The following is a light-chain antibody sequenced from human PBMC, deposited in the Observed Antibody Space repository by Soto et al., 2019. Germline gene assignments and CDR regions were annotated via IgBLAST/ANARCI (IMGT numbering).Light chain of an antibody. CDR1: QSFGTN. V-gene: IGKV3-15*01. J-gene: IGKJ1*01. CDR2: GAS. Sequence: EMVMTQPPPTLSCSPGEKATLPCRASQSFGTNLAWYNQKPGKAPSLLIYGASTRATGIPARFSGSGSGTEFTLTISSLQSEDFAVYYCQQYNNWPSGTFGQGTKVEIK. CDR3: QQYNNWPSGT.